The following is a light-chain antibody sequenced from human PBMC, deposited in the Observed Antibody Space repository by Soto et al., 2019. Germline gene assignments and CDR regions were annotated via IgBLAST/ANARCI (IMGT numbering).Light chain of an antibody. CDR3: QQRHMWPIT. CDR2: DAY. J-gene: IGKJ5*01. Sequence: IQMTQSPSSLSASVGDRLSITCRASQVITNDLGWYQQKPGKAPKRLIYDAYDRATGIPPRFSGSGSGTDFTLTISSLEPEDSAVYYCQQRHMWPITFGQGTRLEIK. V-gene: IGKV1-17*01. CDR1: QVITND.